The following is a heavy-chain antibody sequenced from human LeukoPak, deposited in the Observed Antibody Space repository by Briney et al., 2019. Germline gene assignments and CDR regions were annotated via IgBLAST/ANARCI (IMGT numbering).Heavy chain of an antibody. D-gene: IGHD6-19*01. V-gene: IGHV3-23*01. J-gene: IGHJ5*02. Sequence: GGSLRLSCAASGFTFSSYAMSWVRQAPGKGLEWVSAISGSGGSTYYADSVKGRFTISRDNSKNTLYLQMNSLRAEDTAVYYCARDQAVAGTSWFDPWGQGTLVTVSS. CDR3: ARDQAVAGTSWFDP. CDR2: ISGSGGST. CDR1: GFTFSSYA.